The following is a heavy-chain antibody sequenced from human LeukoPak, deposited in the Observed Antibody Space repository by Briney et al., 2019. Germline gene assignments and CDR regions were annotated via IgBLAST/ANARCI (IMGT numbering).Heavy chain of an antibody. CDR1: GFTFSNYP. CDR3: ATDSHYAFDF. V-gene: IGHV3-48*02. J-gene: IGHJ4*02. Sequence: GGSLRLSCAAFGFTFSNYPMNWVRQAPGKGLEWVSNVRPGDSARSYADSVRGRFTISRDDAKNSLYLQMNSLRDEDTAVYYCATDSHYAFDFWGLGALVTVSS. CDR2: VRPGDSAR. D-gene: IGHD4-17*01.